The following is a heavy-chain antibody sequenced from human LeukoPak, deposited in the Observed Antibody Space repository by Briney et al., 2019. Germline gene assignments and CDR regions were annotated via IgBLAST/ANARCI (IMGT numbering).Heavy chain of an antibody. CDR1: AFTFCDPW. CDR3: TTDEGALGDY. V-gene: IGHV3-15*01. D-gene: IGHD3-16*01. Sequence: KPGGSLRLSCAASAFTFCDPWRSWVRQAPGKGLEWVGRIKSKTDGGTTDYAAPVKGRFTISRDDSKNTLYLQMNSLKTEDTALYYSTTDEGALGDYWGQGTLVTVSS. J-gene: IGHJ4*02. CDR2: IKSKTDGGTT.